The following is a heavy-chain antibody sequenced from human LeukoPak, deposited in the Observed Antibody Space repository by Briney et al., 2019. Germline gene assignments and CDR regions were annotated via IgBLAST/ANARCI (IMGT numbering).Heavy chain of an antibody. D-gene: IGHD3-10*01. CDR2: ISGSGGST. CDR1: GFTFSSYA. V-gene: IGHV3-23*01. CDR3: ARDEGYGSGSFDY. J-gene: IGHJ4*02. Sequence: GGSLRLSCAASGFTFSSYAMSWVRQAPGKGLEWVSAISGSGGSTYYAESVKGRFTISRDNSKNTLYLQMNSLRAGDTAVYYCARDEGYGSGSFDYWGQGTLVTVSS.